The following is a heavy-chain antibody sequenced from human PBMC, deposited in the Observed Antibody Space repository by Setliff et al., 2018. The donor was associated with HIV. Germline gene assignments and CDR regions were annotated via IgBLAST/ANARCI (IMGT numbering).Heavy chain of an antibody. J-gene: IGHJ6*03. Sequence: SETLSLTCTVSGGSISSYYWSWIRQPPEKGLEWIGYIYDRGGTNYNPSLKSRVTISLDTSKNQFSLQWSSLKASDTAMYYCARLHGDYYYMDVWGKGTTVTVSS. D-gene: IGHD3-16*01. CDR3: ARLHGDYYYMDV. CDR2: IYDRGGT. V-gene: IGHV4-59*12. CDR1: GGSISSYY.